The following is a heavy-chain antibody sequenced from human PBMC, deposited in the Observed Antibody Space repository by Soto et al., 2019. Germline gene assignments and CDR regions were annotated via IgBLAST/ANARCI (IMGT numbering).Heavy chain of an antibody. CDR2: INPNSGGT. CDR1: GYTFTGYY. CDR3: AREQSSRWSLNYFDY. D-gene: IGHD6-19*01. V-gene: IGHV1-2*02. Sequence: QVQLVQSGAEVKKPGASVKVSCKASGYTFTGYYMHWVRQAPGQGLEWMGWINPNSGGTNYAQKFQGRVTMTRDTSISTAYVELSRLRSDDTAMYYCAREQSSRWSLNYFDYWGQGTLVTVSS. J-gene: IGHJ4*02.